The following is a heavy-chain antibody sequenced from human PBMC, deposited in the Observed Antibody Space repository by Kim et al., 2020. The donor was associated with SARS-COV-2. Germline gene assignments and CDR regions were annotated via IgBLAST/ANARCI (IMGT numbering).Heavy chain of an antibody. J-gene: IGHJ4*02. V-gene: IGHV3-30*04. D-gene: IGHD6-19*01. Sequence: GGSLRLSCAASGFTFSSYAMHWVRQAPGKGLEWVAVISYDGSNKYYADSVKGRFTISRDNSKNTLYLQMNSLRAEDTAVYYCVSSREQYSSGWYATFDYWGQGTLVTVSS. CDR1: GFTFSSYA. CDR3: VSSREQYSSGWYATFDY. CDR2: ISYDGSNK.